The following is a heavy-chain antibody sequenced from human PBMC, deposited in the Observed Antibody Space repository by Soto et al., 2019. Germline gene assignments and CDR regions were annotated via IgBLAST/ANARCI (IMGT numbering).Heavy chain of an antibody. V-gene: IGHV1-18*01. Sequence: ASLKVSCKASGYTFTIYGISWVRQAPGQGLEWMGWISGYNGNTNYAQKLQGRVTMTTDTSKSTAYMDLRSLRSDDTAVYYCARRGLLEWLSHHDYWGQGTLVTVSS. D-gene: IGHD3-3*01. CDR1: GYTFTIYG. CDR2: ISGYNGNT. CDR3: ARRGLLEWLSHHDY. J-gene: IGHJ4*02.